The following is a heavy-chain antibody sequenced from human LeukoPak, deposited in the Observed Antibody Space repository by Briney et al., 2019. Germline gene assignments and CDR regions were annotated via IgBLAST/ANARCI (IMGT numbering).Heavy chain of an antibody. CDR1: GFTFSSYV. Sequence: GGSLRLSCAASGFTFSSYVMHWVRQAPGKGLEWVAIISYDGSNEYYADSVKGRFTISRDNSKNTLYLQMNSLRAEDTAVYYCARDVGFGGYSRGIFDYWGQGTLVTVSS. CDR3: ARDVGFGGYSRGIFDY. V-gene: IGHV3-30*04. CDR2: ISYDGSNE. D-gene: IGHD3-10*01. J-gene: IGHJ4*02.